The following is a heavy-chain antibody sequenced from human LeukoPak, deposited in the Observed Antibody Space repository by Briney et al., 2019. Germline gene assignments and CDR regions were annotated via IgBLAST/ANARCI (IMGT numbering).Heavy chain of an antibody. V-gene: IGHV3-74*01. CDR2: ISPDGRNI. Sequence: GGSLRLSCAASGFTLSDYWMNWVRQVPGKGPVWVSHISPDGRNIAYADSVKGRFTISRDSAKNTLYLQMNSLRVGDTAVYYCVGDGGGTTPYDCWGQGTLVTVSS. J-gene: IGHJ4*02. CDR1: GFTLSDYW. D-gene: IGHD1-7*01. CDR3: VGDGGGTTPYDC.